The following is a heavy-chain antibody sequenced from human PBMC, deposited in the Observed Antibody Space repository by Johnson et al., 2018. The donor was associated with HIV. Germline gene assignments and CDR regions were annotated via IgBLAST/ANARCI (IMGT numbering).Heavy chain of an antibody. D-gene: IGHD4-17*01. CDR1: GFTFSNAW. CDR3: ARGPTYYADPFAFDI. J-gene: IGHJ3*02. CDR2: ISYDGSTK. V-gene: IGHV3-30-3*01. Sequence: QVQLVESGGGLVKPGGSLRLSCAASGFTFSNAWMSWVRQAPGKGLEWVAVISYDGSTKYYADSVTGRFTISRANAKNSLYLQMTSLRAEDTAVYYCARGPTYYADPFAFDIWGQGTMVTVSS.